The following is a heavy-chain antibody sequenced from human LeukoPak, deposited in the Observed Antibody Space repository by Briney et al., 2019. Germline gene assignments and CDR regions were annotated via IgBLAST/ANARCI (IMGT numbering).Heavy chain of an antibody. CDR2: ISSSSSTI. CDR3: ARDRRPYCSGGSCYNY. V-gene: IGHV3-48*01. J-gene: IGHJ4*02. Sequence: PGGSLRLSCAASGFTFSSYSMNWVRQAPGKGLGWVSYISSSSSTIYYADSVKGRFTISRDNAKNSLYLQMNSLRAEDTAVYYCARDRRPYCSGGSCYNYWGQGTLVTVSS. D-gene: IGHD2-15*01. CDR1: GFTFSSYS.